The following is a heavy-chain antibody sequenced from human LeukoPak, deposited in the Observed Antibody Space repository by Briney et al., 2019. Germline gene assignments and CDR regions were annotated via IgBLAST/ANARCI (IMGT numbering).Heavy chain of an antibody. D-gene: IGHD3-10*01. J-gene: IGHJ4*02. CDR2: ISSSSSYI. CDR3: ARDRDYYGSRFIDY. V-gene: IGHV3-21*01. CDR1: GYTFSSYA. Sequence: GGSLRLSCAASGYTFSSYAMSWVRQAPGKGLEWVSSISSSSSYIYYADSVKGRFTISRDNAKNSLCLQMNSLRAEDTAVYYCARDRDYYGSRFIDYWGQGTLVTVSS.